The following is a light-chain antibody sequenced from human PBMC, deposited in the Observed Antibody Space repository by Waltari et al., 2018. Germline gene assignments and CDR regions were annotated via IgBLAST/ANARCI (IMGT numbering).Light chain of an antibody. CDR1: SPDVEGYDP. V-gene: IGLV2-8*01. J-gene: IGLJ3*02. Sequence: QSALTQPPSASGSHGQSITLSCTGISPDVEGYDPALWYQPHPGKAPKLLIYEVTKRPSGVPDRFSGSKSDNTASLAVSGLQAEDEADYYCSSYAGGSSLMFGGGTKLTVL. CDR2: EVT. CDR3: SSYAGGSSLM.